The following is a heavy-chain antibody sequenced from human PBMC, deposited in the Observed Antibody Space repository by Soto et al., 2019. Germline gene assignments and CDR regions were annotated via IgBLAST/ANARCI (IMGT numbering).Heavy chain of an antibody. CDR2: ITHSGSS. V-gene: IGHV4-34*01. D-gene: IGHD6-13*01. Sequence: QVQLQQWGAGLLKPSETLSLTCAVYGGSFSGYCWSWIRQPPGKGLEWIGEITHSGSSNYNPSLKSRVNISVDTSKNQFSQKLNSVTAADTAVYYCARGRKGYSSSWCVVVDWGQGTLVTVSS. CDR3: ARGRKGYSSSWCVVVD. CDR1: GGSFSGYC. J-gene: IGHJ4*02.